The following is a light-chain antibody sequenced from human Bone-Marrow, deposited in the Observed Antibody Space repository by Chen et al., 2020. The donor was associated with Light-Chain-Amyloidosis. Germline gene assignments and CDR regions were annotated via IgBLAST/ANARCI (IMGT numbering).Light chain of an antibody. V-gene: IGLV3-25*03. CDR1: DLPTKY. CDR2: RET. CDR3: QSADSSGTYEVI. J-gene: IGLJ2*01. Sequence: SYELTQPPSVSVSPGQTARITCSGDDLPTKYAYWYQQKPGQAPVMVIHRETERHSGIYERFSGSSSGTTATLTISGVQAEDEADYHCQSADSSGTYEVIFGGGTKLTVL.